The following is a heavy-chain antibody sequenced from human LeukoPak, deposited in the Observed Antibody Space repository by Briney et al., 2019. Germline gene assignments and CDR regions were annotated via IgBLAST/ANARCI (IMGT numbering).Heavy chain of an antibody. CDR1: GFTFSSYA. V-gene: IGHV3-23*01. J-gene: IGHJ4*02. CDR3: TNNWYFDY. CDR2: ISGSGGNT. Sequence: GGSLRLSCAASGFTFSSYAMSWVRQAPGKGLEWVSGISGSGGNTYYADSVKGRFTISRDNSKNTLYLQMNSLRAEDTAVYYCTNNWYFDYWGQGTLVTVSS. D-gene: IGHD1-20*01.